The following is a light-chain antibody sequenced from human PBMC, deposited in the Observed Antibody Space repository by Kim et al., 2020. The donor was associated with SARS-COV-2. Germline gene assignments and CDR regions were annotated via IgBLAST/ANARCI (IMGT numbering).Light chain of an antibody. CDR1: QGISSW. CDR3: QQAYRYPLT. V-gene: IGKV1-12*01. CDR2: AAS. J-gene: IGKJ4*01. Sequence: ASVGDTVTISCRASQGISSWLAWFQQKPGKAPKLLIYAASSLQSGVPSRFSGSGSVTDFTLTISSLQPEDSATYYCQQAYRYPLTFGGGTKVDIK.